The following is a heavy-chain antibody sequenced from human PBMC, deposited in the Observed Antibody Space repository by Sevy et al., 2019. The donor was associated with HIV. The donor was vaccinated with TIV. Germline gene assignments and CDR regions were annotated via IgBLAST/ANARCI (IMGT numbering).Heavy chain of an antibody. V-gene: IGHV3-7*01. CDR2: IKQDGSEK. CDR3: ARDTSDFWSGYYRNYYYGMDV. D-gene: IGHD3-3*01. CDR1: GFTFSSYW. J-gene: IGHJ6*02. Sequence: GGSLRLSCAASGFTFSSYWMSWVRQAPGKGLEWVANIKQDGSEKYYVDSVKGRFTISRHNAKNSLYLQMNSLRAEDTAVYYCARDTSDFWSGYYRNYYYGMDVWGQGTTVTVSS.